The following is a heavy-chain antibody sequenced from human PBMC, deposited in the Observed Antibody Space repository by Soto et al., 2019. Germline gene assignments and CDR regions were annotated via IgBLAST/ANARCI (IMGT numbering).Heavy chain of an antibody. D-gene: IGHD1-1*01. J-gene: IGHJ4*02. CDR1: GFTFISYA. CDR2: ITGSGAST. Sequence: PGGSLRLSCAASGFTFISYAMNWVRQAPGKGLEWVSAITGSGASTYYADSVKGRFTISRDNSKNTLYLQMNSLRAEDTAVYYCGKGPLASPDYWGQGTLVTVSS. CDR3: GKGPLASPDY. V-gene: IGHV3-23*01.